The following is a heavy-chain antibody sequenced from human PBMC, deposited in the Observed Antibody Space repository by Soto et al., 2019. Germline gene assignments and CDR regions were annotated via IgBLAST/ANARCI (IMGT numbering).Heavy chain of an antibody. CDR2: IGTAGDT. CDR1: GFTFSSYD. J-gene: IGHJ4*02. Sequence: HPGGSLRLSCAASGFTFSSYDMHWVRQATGKGLEWVSAIGTAGDTYYPGSVKGRFTISRENAKNSLYLQMNSLRAEDTAVYYCARAPRSGAVTTRESPLDYWGQGTLVTVSS. V-gene: IGHV3-13*01. D-gene: IGHD4-17*01. CDR3: ARAPRSGAVTTRESPLDY.